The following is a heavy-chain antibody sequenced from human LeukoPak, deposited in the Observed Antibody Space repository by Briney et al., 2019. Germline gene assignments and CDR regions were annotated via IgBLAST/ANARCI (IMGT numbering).Heavy chain of an antibody. V-gene: IGHV1-69*04. J-gene: IGHJ4*02. Sequence: AASVKVSCKASGGTFSSYAISWVRQAPGQGLEWMGRIIPILGIANYAQKFQGRVTITADKSTSTAYMELSSLRSEDTAVYYCARVLDCSSTSCYGGHYWGQGTLVTVSS. CDR3: ARVLDCSSTSCYGGHY. CDR2: IIPILGIA. CDR1: GGTFSSYA. D-gene: IGHD2-2*01.